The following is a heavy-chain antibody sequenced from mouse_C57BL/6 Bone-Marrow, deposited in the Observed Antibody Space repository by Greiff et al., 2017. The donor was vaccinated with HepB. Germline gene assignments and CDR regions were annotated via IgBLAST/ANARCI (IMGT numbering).Heavy chain of an antibody. CDR2: IDPEDGET. CDR1: GFNIKDYY. V-gene: IGHV14-2*01. D-gene: IGHD2-2*01. Sequence: EVMLVESGAELVKPGASVKLSCTASGFNIKDYYMHWVKQRTEQGLEWIGRIDPEDGETKYAPKFQGKATITADTSSNTAYLQLSSLTSEDTAVYYCAVDLLWLRRQAWFAYWGQGTLVTVSA. CDR3: AVDLLWLRRQAWFAY. J-gene: IGHJ3*01.